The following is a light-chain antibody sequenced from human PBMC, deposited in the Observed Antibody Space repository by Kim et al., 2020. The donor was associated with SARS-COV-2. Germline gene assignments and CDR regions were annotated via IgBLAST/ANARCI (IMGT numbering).Light chain of an antibody. V-gene: IGKV1-33*01. CDR3: QHYGDLPIT. J-gene: IGKJ5*01. CDR1: QDVSIY. CDR2: DAS. Sequence: DIQMTQSPSSLSVSVGDRVTITCQASQDVSIYLNWYRQKPGKAPELLIYDASNLETGAPSRFSGSGSGTDFSFTISSLQPEDIATYYCQHYGDLPITFCQGTRLEIK.